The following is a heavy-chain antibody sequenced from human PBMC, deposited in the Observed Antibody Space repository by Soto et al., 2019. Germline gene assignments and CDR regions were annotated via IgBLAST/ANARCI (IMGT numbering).Heavy chain of an antibody. Sequence: PGGSLRLSCAASGFTFSSYAMHWVRQAPGKGLEWVAVISYDGSNKYYADSVKGRFTISRDNSKNTLYLQMNSLRAEDTAVYYCAGNRGSGYSSSWSFDYWGQGTLVTVSS. V-gene: IGHV3-30-3*01. CDR2: ISYDGSNK. D-gene: IGHD6-13*01. CDR1: GFTFSSYA. CDR3: AGNRGSGYSSSWSFDY. J-gene: IGHJ4*02.